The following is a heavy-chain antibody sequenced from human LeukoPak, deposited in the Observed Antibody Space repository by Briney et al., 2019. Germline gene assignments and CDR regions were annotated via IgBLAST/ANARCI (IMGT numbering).Heavy chain of an antibody. CDR2: MYYSGST. CDR1: GGSISSSSYY. V-gene: IGHV4-39*01. Sequence: SETLSLTCNVSGGSISSSSYYWGWVRQPPGKGLERIGSMYYSGSTYYNPSLKSRVTIPVDTSKNQFSLKLSSVTAADTAVYYCARQSGTAAMGRGWFDPWGQGTLVTVSS. CDR3: ARQSGTAAMGRGWFDP. J-gene: IGHJ5*02. D-gene: IGHD6-13*01.